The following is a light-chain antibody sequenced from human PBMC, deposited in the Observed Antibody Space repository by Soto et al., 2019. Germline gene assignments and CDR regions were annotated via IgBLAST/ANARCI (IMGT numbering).Light chain of an antibody. J-gene: IGKJ4*01. V-gene: IGKV3-15*01. CDR2: GAS. Sequence: EIVMTQSPATLSLSPGERATLSCRASQSVSSNLAWYQQKPGQAPRLLIYGASTRATGIPARFSGSGSGTEFTLTISSLQSGDFAVYYCQQYNNWLTFGGGAKVEIK. CDR3: QQYNNWLT. CDR1: QSVSSN.